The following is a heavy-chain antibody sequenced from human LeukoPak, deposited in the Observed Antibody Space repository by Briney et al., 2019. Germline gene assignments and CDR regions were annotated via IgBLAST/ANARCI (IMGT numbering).Heavy chain of an antibody. D-gene: IGHD3-16*02. V-gene: IGHV4-59*01. CDR3: ARGFETSYRYTFYY. J-gene: IGHJ4*02. CDR2: IYYSGST. CDR1: GGSISSYY. Sequence: SETLSLTCTVSGGSISSYYWSWIRQPPGKGLEWIGYIYYSGSTNYNPSLKSQVTISVDTSKNQFSLKLSSVTAADTAVYYCARGFETSYRYTFYYWGQGTLVTVSS.